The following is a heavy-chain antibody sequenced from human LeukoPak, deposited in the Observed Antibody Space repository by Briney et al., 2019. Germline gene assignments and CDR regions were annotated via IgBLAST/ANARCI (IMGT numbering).Heavy chain of an antibody. J-gene: IGHJ4*02. Sequence: GGSLRLSCAASGFTFSDSYMSWIRQVPGKGLEWISYISSSGGAIYYADSVKGRFTISRDNAKNSLYLQMNSLRAEDTAVYYCAKEGGDWGEGYFDYWGQGTLVTVSS. D-gene: IGHD7-27*01. V-gene: IGHV3-11*01. CDR1: GFTFSDSY. CDR3: AKEGGDWGEGYFDY. CDR2: ISSSGGAI.